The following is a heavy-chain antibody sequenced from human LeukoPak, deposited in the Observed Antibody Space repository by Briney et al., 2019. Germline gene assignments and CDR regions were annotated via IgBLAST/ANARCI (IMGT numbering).Heavy chain of an antibody. CDR3: GRRIVATIAQYYFDY. V-gene: IGHV3-11*04. Sequence: GGSLRLSWPAYGFTFSDYYMSWIRQAPGKGLEWVSYISSSGSTIYYGDSVKGRFTLSRDNAKNSLSLQVNRLRAEDTAVYYCGRRIVATIAQYYFDYWGQGTLVTVSS. D-gene: IGHD5-12*01. CDR2: ISSSGSTI. J-gene: IGHJ4*02. CDR1: GFTFSDYY.